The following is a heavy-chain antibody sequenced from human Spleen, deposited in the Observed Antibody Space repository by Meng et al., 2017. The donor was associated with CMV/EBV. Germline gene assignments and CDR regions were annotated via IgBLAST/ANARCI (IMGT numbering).Heavy chain of an antibody. J-gene: IGHJ4*02. V-gene: IGHV4-34*01. Sequence: QVELPQVGEGRLKPAETLSLTCAVYGGSFSGYYWGWLRKRPGKGLEWIGEINNSGSTNYNPSLKSRVTISVDTSKNQFSLKLSSVTAADTAVYYCARSATVLIFDYWGQGTLVTVSS. CDR3: ARSATVLIFDY. CDR1: GGSFSGYY. CDR2: INNSGST. D-gene: IGHD1-1*01.